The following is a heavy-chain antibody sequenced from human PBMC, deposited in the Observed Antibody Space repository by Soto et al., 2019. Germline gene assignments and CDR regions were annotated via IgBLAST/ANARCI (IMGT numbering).Heavy chain of an antibody. J-gene: IGHJ6*02. CDR3: ARDREGYQHYYYGMDV. V-gene: IGHV4-31*03. CDR2: IYYSGST. D-gene: IGHD2-2*01. CDR1: GSSISSGGYY. Sequence: SETLSLTCTVSGSSISSGGYYWSWIRQHPGKGLEWIGYIYYSGSTYYNPSLKSRVTISVDTSKNQFSLKLSSVTAADTAVYYCARDREGYQHYYYGMDVWGQGTTVT.